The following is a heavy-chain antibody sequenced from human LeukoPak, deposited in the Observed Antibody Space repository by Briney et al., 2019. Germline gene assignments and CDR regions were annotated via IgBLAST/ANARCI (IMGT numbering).Heavy chain of an antibody. CDR1: GFTFSRFW. V-gene: IGHV3-7*03. CDR3: ASQPAAADIDY. D-gene: IGHD2-2*01. J-gene: IGHJ4*02. Sequence: GGSLRLSCATSGFTFSRFWMTWVRQAPGKGLEWVANIKQDGSEKNYADSVKGRFTISRDNAKSSLYLQMNSLRDEDTAVYYCASQPAAADIDYWGQGTLVTVSS. CDR2: IKQDGSEK.